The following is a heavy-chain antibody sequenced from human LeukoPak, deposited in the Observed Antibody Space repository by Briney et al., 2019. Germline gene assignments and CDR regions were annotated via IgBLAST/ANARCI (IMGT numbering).Heavy chain of an antibody. CDR1: GFTFSSYS. J-gene: IGHJ3*02. V-gene: IGHV3-21*01. D-gene: IGHD1-26*01. CDR2: ISSSSSYI. Sequence: GGSLRLSCAASGFTFSSYSMNWVRQAPGKGLEWVSSISSSSSYIYYADSVKGRFTISRDNSKNTLYLQMNSLRAEDTAVYYCAKDGYSGSYYAFDIWGQGTMVTVSS. CDR3: AKDGYSGSYYAFDI.